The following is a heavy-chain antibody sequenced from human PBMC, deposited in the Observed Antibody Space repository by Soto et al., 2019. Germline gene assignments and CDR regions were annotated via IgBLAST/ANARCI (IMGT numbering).Heavy chain of an antibody. CDR2: ISAYNGNT. Sequence: QVQLVQSGAEVKQPGASVKVSCRASGYTFTSYVISWVRQAPAQGLEWMGWISAYNGNTNFAQKLQGRVTMTTDTSASTAYMELRSRRSDDTAVYYCARVVATVAGPYGMDVWGQGTPVTVSS. V-gene: IGHV1-18*01. CDR3: ARVVATVAGPYGMDV. CDR1: GYTFTSYV. D-gene: IGHD6-19*01. J-gene: IGHJ6*02.